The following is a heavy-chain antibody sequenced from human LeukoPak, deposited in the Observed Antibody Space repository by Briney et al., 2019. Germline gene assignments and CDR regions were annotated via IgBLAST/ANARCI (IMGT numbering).Heavy chain of an antibody. CDR3: ARVRYFDSGGYYYDFDF. D-gene: IGHD3-22*01. CDR2: INHSGSP. J-gene: IGHJ4*02. Sequence: PSETLSLTCAVYGGSFSDYYWTWIRQPPGKGLEWIGEINHSGSPNNNPSLKSRVSISFDTSKNQFSLKLTSVTAADTAVYYCARVRYFDSGGYYYDFDFWGQGTLVTVSS. V-gene: IGHV4-34*01. CDR1: GGSFSDYY.